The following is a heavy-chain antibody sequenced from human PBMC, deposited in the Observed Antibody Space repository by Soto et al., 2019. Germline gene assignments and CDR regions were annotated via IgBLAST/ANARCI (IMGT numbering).Heavy chain of an antibody. CDR2: IYPSDSDT. V-gene: IGHV5-51*01. Sequence: PGESLTISCKGSGYNFAGYWISWVRQMRGKGLELMGIIYPSDSDTRYRPSFQGQVTISADKSISSAYLQWSSLRASDTAMYYCARGGVSTRTFDYWGQGTPVTVSS. D-gene: IGHD3-3*01. J-gene: IGHJ4*02. CDR3: ARGGVSTRTFDY. CDR1: GYNFAGYW.